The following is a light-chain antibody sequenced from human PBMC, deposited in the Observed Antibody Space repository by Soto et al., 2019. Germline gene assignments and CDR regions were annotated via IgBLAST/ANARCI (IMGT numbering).Light chain of an antibody. CDR2: DAS. CDR1: QDVSSK. CDR3: QQYIRRPLT. Sequence: ELVVTQSPATLSVSPGERVTLSCRTSQDVSSKLAWYQQKAGQAPSLLIYDASTRATGTPARFSGSGSGTEFTLAVSSLQSEDYAVYFCQQYIRRPLTFGGGTKVEIK. V-gene: IGKV3D-15*01. J-gene: IGKJ4*01.